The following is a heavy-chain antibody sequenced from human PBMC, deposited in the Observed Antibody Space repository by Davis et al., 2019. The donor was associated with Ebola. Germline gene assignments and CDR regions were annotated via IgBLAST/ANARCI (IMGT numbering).Heavy chain of an antibody. CDR1: GFTFSSYA. CDR2: ISGSGDST. CDR3: AKQGGSSGWYYFDY. J-gene: IGHJ4*02. V-gene: IGHV3-23*01. D-gene: IGHD6-19*01. Sequence: GESLKIPCAASGFTFSSYAVTWVRQAPGKGLEWVSTISGSGDSTYYADSVKGRLTISRDNSKNTLYLQMSSLKAEDTAIYYCAKQGGSSGWYYFDYWGQGTLVTVSS.